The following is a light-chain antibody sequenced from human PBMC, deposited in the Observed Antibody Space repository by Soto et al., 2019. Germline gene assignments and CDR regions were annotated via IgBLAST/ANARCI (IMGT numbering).Light chain of an antibody. CDR2: STS. Sequence: DLQMTQSPSSLSASVGDRVTITCRTSQNIIKYLNWYQQKPGKAPKVLIYSTSTLQTGVPLRFSGGGSGADFTLTISSLQPEDFAAYYCQQTYTTPYTFGQGTKLDIK. V-gene: IGKV1-39*01. CDR1: QNIIKY. CDR3: QQTYTTPYT. J-gene: IGKJ2*01.